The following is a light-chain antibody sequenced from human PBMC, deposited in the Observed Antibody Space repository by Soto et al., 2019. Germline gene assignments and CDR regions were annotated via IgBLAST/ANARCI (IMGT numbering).Light chain of an antibody. CDR3: QQRSNWPPP. Sequence: EIVLTQSPATLSLSPMEIATLSCRASQSVSSYLAWYQQKPGQAPRLLIYDAYNRDNLISDSFRGLGSWTDFHLTISSLEPEDFAVYYCQQRSNWPPPFGGGTKVEIK. CDR1: QSVSSY. V-gene: IGKV3-11*01. CDR2: DAY. J-gene: IGKJ4*01.